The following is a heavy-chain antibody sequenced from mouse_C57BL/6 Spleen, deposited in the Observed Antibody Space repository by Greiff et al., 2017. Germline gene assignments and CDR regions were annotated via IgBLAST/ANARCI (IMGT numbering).Heavy chain of an antibody. V-gene: IGHV1-42*01. D-gene: IGHD2-13*01. CDR1: GYSFTGYY. J-gene: IGHJ4*01. Sequence: EVQLQQSGPELVKPGASVKISCKASGYSFTGYYMNWVKQSPEKGLEWIGEINPSTGGTTYNQKFKAKATLTVDKSSSTAYMQLKSLTSEDSAVYYCARSKTDFYYSMDYWGQGTSVTVSS. CDR3: ARSKTDFYYSMDY. CDR2: INPSTGGT.